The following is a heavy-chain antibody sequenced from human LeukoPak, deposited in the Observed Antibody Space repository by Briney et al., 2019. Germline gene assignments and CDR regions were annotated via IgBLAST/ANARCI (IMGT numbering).Heavy chain of an antibody. CDR1: GFTFSGSA. V-gene: IGHV3-73*01. Sequence: PGGSLRLSCAASGFTFSGSAMHWVRQASGKGLEWVGRIRGKANSYATAYAASVKGRFTISRDDSKNTAYLQMNSLKTEDTAVYYCTRQAIVVVPALDYWGQGTLVTVSS. CDR2: IRGKANSYAT. J-gene: IGHJ4*02. CDR3: TRQAIVVVPALDY. D-gene: IGHD2-2*01.